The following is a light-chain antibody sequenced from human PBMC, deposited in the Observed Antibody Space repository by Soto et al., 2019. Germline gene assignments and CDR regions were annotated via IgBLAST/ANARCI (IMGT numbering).Light chain of an antibody. V-gene: IGKV3-15*01. J-gene: IGKJ1*01. Sequence: EIVMTQSPATLSLSPGERATLSCRASQSISSNLAWYQQKPGQAPRLLIYGAFTRATGIPARFSGSGSGTAFTLTISSLQSEDFAVYYCQHYDKWSRTFGQGTKVEIK. CDR3: QHYDKWSRT. CDR1: QSISSN. CDR2: GAF.